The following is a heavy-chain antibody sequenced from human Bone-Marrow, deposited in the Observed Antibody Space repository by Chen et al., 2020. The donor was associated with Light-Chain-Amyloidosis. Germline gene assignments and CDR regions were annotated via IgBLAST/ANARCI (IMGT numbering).Heavy chain of an antibody. CDR1: GYTFPNYW. CDR3: ARRRDGYNFDY. V-gene: IGHV5-51*01. Sequence: EVQLEQSGQEVKKPGESMKISCKGSGYTFPNYWIGWVRQMPGKGLEWMGVIYPDDSYARYSPSFEGQVTISADKSITTAYLQWRSLKASDTAMYYCARRRDGYNFDYWGQGTLVTVSS. CDR2: IYPDDSYA. D-gene: IGHD5-12*01. J-gene: IGHJ4*02.